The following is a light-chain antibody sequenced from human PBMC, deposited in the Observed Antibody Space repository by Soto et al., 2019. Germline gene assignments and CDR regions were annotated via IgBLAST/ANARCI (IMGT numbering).Light chain of an antibody. V-gene: IGKV3-20*01. Sequence: EIMLTQSPGTLSLSLGARTCLXWRASQSVTSNYLAWYQQKPGQAPRLLIYGSSSRATGIPDRFSGSGSGTDFTLTINRLEPEDCAVYYCQQYGRSPLTFGGGTKVDIK. J-gene: IGKJ4*01. CDR3: QQYGRSPLT. CDR1: QSVTSNY. CDR2: GSS.